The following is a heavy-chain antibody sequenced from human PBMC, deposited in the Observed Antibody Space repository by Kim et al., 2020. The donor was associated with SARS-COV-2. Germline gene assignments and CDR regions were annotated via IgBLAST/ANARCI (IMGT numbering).Heavy chain of an antibody. V-gene: IGHV3-9*01. D-gene: IGHD2-2*01. CDR1: GFTFRGSA. CDR2: IRWNSSTK. CDR3: SKTSCTSTNLYIFYW. Sequence: GGSLRLSCAASGFTFRGSAMHWVRQAPGKGLEWVAGIRWNSSTKAYADSVKGRFTISIDNAKSTLYLQMNRLRAENTALYYCSKTSCTSTNLYIFYW. J-gene: IGHJ2*01.